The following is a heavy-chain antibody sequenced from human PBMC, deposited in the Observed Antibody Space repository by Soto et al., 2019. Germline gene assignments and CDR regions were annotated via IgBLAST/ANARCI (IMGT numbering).Heavy chain of an antibody. V-gene: IGHV3-30*18. J-gene: IGHJ4*02. CDR2: TSHDGSNR. CDR1: GFTFSSYG. CDR3: AKDWGRSRGVMDY. D-gene: IGHD3-10*01. Sequence: QVQLVESGGGVVQPGTSLRLSCAVSGFTFSSYGMHWVRQAPGKGLEWVAVTSHDGSNRQYADSVKGRFTISRDNAKNTRFLQMNSLRPEDTAVYYCAKDWGRSRGVMDYWGLGTLVTVSS.